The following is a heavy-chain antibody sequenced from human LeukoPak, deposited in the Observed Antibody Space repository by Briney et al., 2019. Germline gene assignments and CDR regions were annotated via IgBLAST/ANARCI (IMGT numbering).Heavy chain of an antibody. CDR1: GYTFTSYY. D-gene: IGHD3-10*01. CDR2: INPSGDNT. Sequence: GASVKVSCKASGYTFTSYYMYWVRQAPGQGLEWMGIINPSGDNTNYAQKFQGRVTMTRDMSTTTVYMELSSLRSEDTAVYYCASASHITMLRGANDYWGQGTLVTVSS. J-gene: IGHJ4*02. CDR3: ASASHITMLRGANDY. V-gene: IGHV1-46*01.